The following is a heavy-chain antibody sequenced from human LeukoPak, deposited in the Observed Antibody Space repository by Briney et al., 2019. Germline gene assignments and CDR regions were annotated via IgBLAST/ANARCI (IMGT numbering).Heavy chain of an antibody. Sequence: PWGSLRLSCAASGFTFSSYGMHWVRQAPGKGLEWVAFIRYDGSKKYYADSVKGRFTISRDNSKNTLYLQMNSLRAEDTAVYYCAKPLGADYGDYLFDAFDIWGQGTMVTVSS. V-gene: IGHV3-30*02. D-gene: IGHD4-17*01. CDR3: AKPLGADYGDYLFDAFDI. J-gene: IGHJ3*02. CDR2: IRYDGSKK. CDR1: GFTFSSYG.